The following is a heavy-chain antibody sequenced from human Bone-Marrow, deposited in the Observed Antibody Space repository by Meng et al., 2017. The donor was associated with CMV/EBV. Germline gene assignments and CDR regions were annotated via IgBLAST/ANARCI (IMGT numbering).Heavy chain of an antibody. CDR3: ARGLGAWNYKYFDY. D-gene: IGHD1-7*01. J-gene: IGHJ4*02. CDR1: GWAFSGYY. Sequence: AVDGWAFSGYYWSWIRKPPGKGVEWIREINHSGSTNYDPSLKSRVTISVDTSKNQFSLKLSSVTAADTAVYYCARGLGAWNYKYFDYWGQGTLVTVSS. CDR2: INHSGST. V-gene: IGHV4-34*01.